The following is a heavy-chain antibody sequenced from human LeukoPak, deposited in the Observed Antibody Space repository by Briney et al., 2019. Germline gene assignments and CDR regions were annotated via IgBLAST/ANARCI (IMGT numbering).Heavy chain of an antibody. CDR1: GDSISTYY. Sequence: SESLSLTCTVSGDSISTYYWSWIRQPPGKGLEWLGYISYSGITNYNPSLKSRVTISTDTSKSQFSLKVTSVTAADTAVYYCARHSAGGALIWFDPWGQGTLVTVSS. CDR2: ISYSGIT. CDR3: ARHSAGGALIWFDP. V-gene: IGHV4-59*08. J-gene: IGHJ5*02. D-gene: IGHD2-15*01.